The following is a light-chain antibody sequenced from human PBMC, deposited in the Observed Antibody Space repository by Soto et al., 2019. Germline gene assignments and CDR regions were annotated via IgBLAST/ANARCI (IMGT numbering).Light chain of an antibody. J-gene: IGKJ1*01. CDR3: QQSFSTTWT. Sequence: DIHMTQSPSSLSASVGNRVTITCRASETISSYLNWYQQKTGHAPKLLIYAASSLQSGVPSRFSGSGSGTDLTLTISSLKNEDFASYYCQQSFSTTWTFGQGTQVDI. CDR2: AAS. CDR1: ETISSY. V-gene: IGKV1-39*01.